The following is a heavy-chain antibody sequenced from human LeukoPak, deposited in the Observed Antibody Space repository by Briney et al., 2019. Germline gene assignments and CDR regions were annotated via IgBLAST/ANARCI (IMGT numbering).Heavy chain of an antibody. J-gene: IGHJ4*02. Sequence: ASVKVSCKVSGYTLTELSMHWVRQAPGKGLEWMEGFDPEDGETIYAQKFQGRVTMTEDTSTDTAYMELSSLRSEDTAVYYCATLGGYCSSTSCLITDYWGQGTLVTVSS. CDR3: ATLGGYCSSTSCLITDY. CDR2: FDPEDGET. V-gene: IGHV1-24*01. D-gene: IGHD2-2*01. CDR1: GYTLTELS.